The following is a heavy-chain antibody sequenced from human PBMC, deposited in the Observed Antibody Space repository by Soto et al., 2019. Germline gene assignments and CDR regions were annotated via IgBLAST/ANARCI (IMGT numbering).Heavy chain of an antibody. V-gene: IGHV4-4*07. CDR3: ARDGYDSSGYHFDC. CDR2: IYTSGST. D-gene: IGHD3-22*01. Sequence: SETLSLTCTVSGGSISSYYWSWIRQPAGKGLEWIGRIYTSGSTNYNPSLKSRVTMSVDTSKNQFSLKLSSVTAADTAVYYCARDGYDSSGYHFDCWGQGTLVTVSS. CDR1: GGSISSYY. J-gene: IGHJ4*02.